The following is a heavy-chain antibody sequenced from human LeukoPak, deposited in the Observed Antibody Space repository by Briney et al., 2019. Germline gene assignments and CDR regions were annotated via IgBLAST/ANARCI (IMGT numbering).Heavy chain of an antibody. D-gene: IGHD6-19*01. CDR1: GGSISNYH. Sequence: PSETLSLTCSVSGGSISNYHWTWIRQPAGKGLEWIGQIHTSGSTNYNPPLKSRVTMSIDTPENQVSLTMRSVTAADTAVYYCARRDYSSGWSFDKWGQGTLVTVSS. J-gene: IGHJ4*02. V-gene: IGHV4-4*07. CDR2: IHTSGST. CDR3: ARRDYSSGWSFDK.